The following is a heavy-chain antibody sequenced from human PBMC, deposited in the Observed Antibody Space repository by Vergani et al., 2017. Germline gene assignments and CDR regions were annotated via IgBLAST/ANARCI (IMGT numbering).Heavy chain of an antibody. J-gene: IGHJ6*02. CDR2: TYYRSKWYN. CDR3: ARSPRLVDDYGDYIYYYYGMDV. Sequence: QVQLQQSGPGLVKPSQTLSLTCAISGDSVSSNSAAWNWIRQSPSRSLEWLGRTYYRSKWYNDYAVSVKSRITINPDTSKNQFSLQLNSVTPEDTAVYYCARSPRLVDDYGDYIYYYYGMDVWGQGTTVTVSS. V-gene: IGHV6-1*01. D-gene: IGHD4-17*01. CDR1: GDSVSSNSAA.